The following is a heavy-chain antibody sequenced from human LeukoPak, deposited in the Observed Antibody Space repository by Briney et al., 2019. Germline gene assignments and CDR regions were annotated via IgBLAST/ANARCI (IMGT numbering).Heavy chain of an antibody. CDR1: GGTFSSYA. CDR2: IIPIFGTA. J-gene: IGHJ4*02. CDR3: AVVAALDYYFDY. Sequence: EASVKVSCKASGGTFSSYAISWVRQAPGQGLEWMGGIIPIFGTANYAQKFQGRVAITADESTSTAYMELSSLRSEDTAVYYCAVVAALDYYFDYWGQGTLVTVSS. V-gene: IGHV1-69*13. D-gene: IGHD2-15*01.